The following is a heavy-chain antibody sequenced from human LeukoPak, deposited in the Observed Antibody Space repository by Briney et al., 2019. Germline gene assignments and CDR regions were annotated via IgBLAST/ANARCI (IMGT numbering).Heavy chain of an antibody. Sequence: SETLSLTCTVSGGSISSYYWSWIRQPPGKGLEWFGYIYYSGSTNYNPSLKSRVTISVDTSKNQFSLKLSSVTAADTAVYYCARAGYDSSGYYYAMYYFDYWGQGTLVTVSS. CDR3: ARAGYDSSGYYYAMYYFDY. V-gene: IGHV4-59*01. CDR1: GGSISSYY. CDR2: IYYSGST. J-gene: IGHJ4*02. D-gene: IGHD3-22*01.